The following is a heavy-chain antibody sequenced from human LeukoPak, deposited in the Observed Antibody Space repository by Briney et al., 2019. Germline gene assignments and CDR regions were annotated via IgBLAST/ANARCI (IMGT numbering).Heavy chain of an antibody. CDR3: ARHLYSGSTYLDC. Sequence: PSETLSLTCTVSGGSISSSSYYWAWIRQPPGKGLEWIGSIYYSRSTYYNPSLKSRVSISVDTSKNRFSLKLSSVTAADTAVYFCARHLYSGSTYLDCWGQGTLVTVSS. CDR2: IYYSRST. J-gene: IGHJ4*02. CDR1: GGSISSSSYY. V-gene: IGHV4-39*01. D-gene: IGHD1-26*01.